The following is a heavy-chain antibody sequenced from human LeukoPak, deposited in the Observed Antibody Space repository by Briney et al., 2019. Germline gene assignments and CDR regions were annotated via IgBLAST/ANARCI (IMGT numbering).Heavy chain of an antibody. V-gene: IGHV3-48*03. Sequence: PGGSLRLSCAASGFTFSSYEMNWVRQAPGKGLEWVSYISSSGSTIYYADSVKGRLTISRDNAKNSLYLQMNSLRAEDTAVYYCARDNWHYYGSGSYFDYWGQGTLVTVSS. CDR3: ARDNWHYYGSGSYFDY. D-gene: IGHD3-10*01. CDR1: GFTFSSYE. CDR2: ISSSGSTI. J-gene: IGHJ4*02.